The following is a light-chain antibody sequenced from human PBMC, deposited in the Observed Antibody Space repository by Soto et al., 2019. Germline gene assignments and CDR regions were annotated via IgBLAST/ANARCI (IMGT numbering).Light chain of an antibody. Sequence: DIQMTQSPSSLSASVGDRVTITCQASQDISDYLNWYQQKPGTAPKLLIYDASNLETGVPSRFSGSGSGTDFTFTISSLQTEDGATYYCQQYDNLLLTFGGGTKVEIK. CDR3: QQYDNLLLT. CDR2: DAS. V-gene: IGKV1-33*01. J-gene: IGKJ4*01. CDR1: QDISDY.